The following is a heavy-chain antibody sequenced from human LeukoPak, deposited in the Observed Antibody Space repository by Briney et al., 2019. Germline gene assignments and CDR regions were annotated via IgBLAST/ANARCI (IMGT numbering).Heavy chain of an antibody. CDR1: GYMFTKSW. Sequence: GESLKISCKGSGYMFTKSWIGWVRQVPGKGLEGLGIIYPEDSRTIYSPSFQGQVTISVDKSITTAYLQWTSLKASDTAMYYCARPSYGASDYWGQGTLVTVSS. D-gene: IGHD4-17*01. CDR2: IYPEDSRT. J-gene: IGHJ4*02. V-gene: IGHV5-51*01. CDR3: ARPSYGASDY.